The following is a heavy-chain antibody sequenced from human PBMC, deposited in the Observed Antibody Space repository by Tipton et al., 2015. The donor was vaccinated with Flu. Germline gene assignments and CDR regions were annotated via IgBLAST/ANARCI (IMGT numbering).Heavy chain of an antibody. CDR2: ISESSEHK. CDR3: ARDLASDLITTDDFDH. D-gene: IGHD1-14*01. CDR1: GFMFSNYN. V-gene: IGHV3-21*06. Sequence: GSLRLSCAASGFMFSNYNMNWFRQAPGKGLEWVSSISESSEHKYYADSVKGRFTISRDNAQNSLYLQMNSLRAEDTAVYFCARDLASDLITTDDFDHWGQGTLVTVSS. J-gene: IGHJ4*02.